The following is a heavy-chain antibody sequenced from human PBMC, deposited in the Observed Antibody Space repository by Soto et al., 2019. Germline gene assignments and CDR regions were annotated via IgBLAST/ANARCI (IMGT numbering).Heavy chain of an antibody. D-gene: IGHD6-19*01. CDR2: ISYDGSNT. CDR1: GFSFSTYG. J-gene: IGHJ4*02. CDR3: AKDGNVYSSGWYAPSLDY. Sequence: QVQLVESGGGVVQPGRSLRLSCAASGFSFSTYGMHWVRQAPGKGLGWVAVISYDGSNTYYADSVKGRFTISRDNSKNTQYLQMNSLRAEDTAVYYCAKDGNVYSSGWYAPSLDYWGQGTLVTVSS. V-gene: IGHV3-30*18.